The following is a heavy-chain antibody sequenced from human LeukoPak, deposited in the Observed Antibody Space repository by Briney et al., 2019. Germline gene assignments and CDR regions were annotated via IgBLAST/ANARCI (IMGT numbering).Heavy chain of an antibody. CDR1: GFTFDDYA. V-gene: IGHV3-9*01. CDR3: AKELQKYCSSTCCYPYYYYGMDV. CDR2: ISWNSGSI. D-gene: IGHD2-2*01. Sequence: GGSLRLSCAASGFTFDDYAMHWVRQAPGKGLEWVSGISWNSGSIGYADSVKGRFTISRDNAKNSLYLQMNSLRAEDTALYYCAKELQKYCSSTCCYPYYYYGMDVWGQGTTVTVSS. J-gene: IGHJ6*02.